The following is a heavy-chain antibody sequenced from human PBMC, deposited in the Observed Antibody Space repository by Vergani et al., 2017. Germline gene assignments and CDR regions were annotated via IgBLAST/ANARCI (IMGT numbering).Heavy chain of an antibody. D-gene: IGHD6-13*01. J-gene: IGHJ6*02. CDR2: ISSSSSTI. CDR1: GFTFSSYS. CDR3: ARGRPPYSSSIGMDV. Sequence: EVQLVESGGGLVQPGGSLRLSCAASGFTFSSYSMNWVRQAPGKGLEWVSYISSSSSTIYYADSVKGRFTISRDKAKNSLYLQMNSLRAEDSAVYYCARGRPPYSSSIGMDVWGQGTTVTVSS. V-gene: IGHV3-48*01.